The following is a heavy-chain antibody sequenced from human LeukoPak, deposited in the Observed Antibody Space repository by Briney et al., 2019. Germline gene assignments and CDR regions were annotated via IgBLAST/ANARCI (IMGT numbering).Heavy chain of an antibody. CDR3: ATSGYSSSWLGVFDY. D-gene: IGHD2-2*01. CDR2: IYYSGST. Sequence: SETLSLTCTVSGVSINSGGFYWNWIRQHPGKGLEWIGYIYYSGSTSYNPSLKSRVTISVDTSKNQFSLKLSSVNAADTALYYCATSGYSSSWLGVFDYWGQGTVVTVST. J-gene: IGHJ4*02. CDR1: GVSINSGGFY. V-gene: IGHV4-31*03.